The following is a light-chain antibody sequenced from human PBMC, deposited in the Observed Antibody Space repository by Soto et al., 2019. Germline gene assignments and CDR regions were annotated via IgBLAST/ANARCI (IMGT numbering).Light chain of an antibody. CDR2: GVS. J-gene: IGKJ3*01. Sequence: IIITQTPGTLSVSPGERANPSRRASQSVSVNLAWYQQKPGQAPRLLIYGVSTRATGIPARFSGSESGTEFTLTISSLQSEDFAVYYCQQYNDWPFTFGPGTKVDIK. V-gene: IGKV3-15*01. CDR3: QQYNDWPFT. CDR1: QSVSVN.